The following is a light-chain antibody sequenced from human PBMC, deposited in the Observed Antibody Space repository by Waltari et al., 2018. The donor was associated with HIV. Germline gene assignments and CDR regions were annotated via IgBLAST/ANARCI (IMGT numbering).Light chain of an antibody. Sequence: QSALTQPASLSGSPGQSITISCTGTSSDISIYNSVSWYQHHPVKAPKVIIYEVTNRPSGISNRFSGSKSGDTASLTISGLQAEDEADYFCTSYISSSIPVFGGGTKLTVL. CDR1: SSDISIYNS. CDR3: TSYISSSIPV. CDR2: EVT. J-gene: IGLJ3*02. V-gene: IGLV2-14*01.